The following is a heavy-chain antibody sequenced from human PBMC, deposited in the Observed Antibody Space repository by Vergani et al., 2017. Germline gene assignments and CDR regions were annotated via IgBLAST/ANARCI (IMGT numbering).Heavy chain of an antibody. CDR1: GGSFSSSNW. V-gene: IGHV4-4*02. CDR2: IYHSGST. D-gene: IGHD6-19*01. Sequence: QVQLQQWGAGLLKPSETLSLTCAVYGGSFSSSNWWSWVRQPPGKGLEWIGEIYHSGSTNYNPSLKSRVTISVDKSKNQFSLKLSSVTAADTAVYYCARLAVAGTGWFDPWGQGTLVTVSS. CDR3: ARLAVAGTGWFDP. J-gene: IGHJ5*02.